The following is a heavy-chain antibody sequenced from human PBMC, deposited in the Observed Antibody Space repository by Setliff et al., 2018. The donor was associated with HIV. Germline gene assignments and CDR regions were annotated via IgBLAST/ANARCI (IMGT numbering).Heavy chain of an antibody. V-gene: IGHV7-4-1*02. Sequence: ASVKVSCKASGYTSTDYAINWVRQAPGQGLEWMGWINTHTDSPTYAQGFTGRFVFSVDTSVTTAYLQINSLKAEDTAVFYCARALYGDYGGDLNWLDPWGQGTLVTVSS. CDR3: ARALYGDYGGDLNWLDP. CDR2: INTHTDSP. CDR1: GYTSTDYA. D-gene: IGHD4-17*01. J-gene: IGHJ5*02.